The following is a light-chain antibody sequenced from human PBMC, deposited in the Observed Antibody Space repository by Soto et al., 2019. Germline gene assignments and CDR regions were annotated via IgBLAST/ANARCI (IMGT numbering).Light chain of an antibody. Sequence: DIQMTQSPSSVSASVGDRVTITCRSSEDISTWLAWYQQKPGKAPKLLIYAASSLQSGDPSRFSGSGPGTDFTLTISSLQPEDFATYYCQHADSFPLITFGQGTRLDIK. J-gene: IGKJ5*01. V-gene: IGKV1-12*01. CDR3: QHADSFPLIT. CDR2: AAS. CDR1: EDISTW.